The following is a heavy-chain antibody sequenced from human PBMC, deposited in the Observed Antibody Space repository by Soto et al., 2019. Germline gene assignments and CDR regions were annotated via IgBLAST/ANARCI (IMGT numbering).Heavy chain of an antibody. D-gene: IGHD1-26*01. Sequence: SETLSLTCTVSGGSISSSSYYWGWIRQPPGKGLEWIGSIYYSGSTYYNPSLKSRVTISVDTSKNQFSLKLTSVTAADTAVYYCARESGGSYGALDIWGQGTMVTVS. CDR1: GGSISSSSYY. CDR2: IYYSGST. CDR3: ARESGGSYGALDI. V-gene: IGHV4-39*07. J-gene: IGHJ3*02.